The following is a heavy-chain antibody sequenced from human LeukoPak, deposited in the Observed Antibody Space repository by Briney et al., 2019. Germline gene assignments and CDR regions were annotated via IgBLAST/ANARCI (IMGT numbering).Heavy chain of an antibody. CDR1: GFTFSSYA. CDR3: ARVSNEVSQRCLQLSVSSPGYYYMDV. D-gene: IGHD5-24*01. J-gene: IGHJ6*03. Sequence: GGSLRLSCAASGFTFSSYAMHWVRQAPGKGLEWVAVILYDGSNKYYADSVKGRFTLSRDNSKNTLYLQMNSLRAEDTAVYYCARVSNEVSQRCLQLSVSSPGYYYMDVWGKGTTVTVSS. CDR2: ILYDGSNK. V-gene: IGHV3-30*01.